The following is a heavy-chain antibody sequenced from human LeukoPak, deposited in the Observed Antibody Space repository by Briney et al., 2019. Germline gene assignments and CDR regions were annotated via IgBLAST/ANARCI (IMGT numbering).Heavy chain of an antibody. V-gene: IGHV1-2*02. CDR1: GYTFTGYY. D-gene: IGHD5-12*01. CDR3: ARECLDPYSGDDSGGYYFDY. CDR2: INPNSGGT. Sequence: ASVKVSCKASGYTFTGYYMHWVPQAPGQGLEWMGWINPNSGGTNYAQKFQGRVTMTRDTSISTAYMELSRLRSDDTAVYYCARECLDPYSGDDSGGYYFDYWGQGTLVTVSS. J-gene: IGHJ4*02.